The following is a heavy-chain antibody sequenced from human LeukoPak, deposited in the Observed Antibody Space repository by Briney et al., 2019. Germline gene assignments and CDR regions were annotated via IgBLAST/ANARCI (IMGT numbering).Heavy chain of an antibody. CDR3: ARAPTFCGADCSGYSWYFDL. J-gene: IGHJ2*01. CDR1: RFTFSSYS. D-gene: IGHD3-22*01. V-gene: IGHV3-21*01. CDR2: ISSSGSYI. Sequence: GGSLRLSCAASRFTFSSYSVTCVRQAPGKGLEWVSSISSSGSYIYYADTVKARFTISRDNAKNTLYLQMNRLRAEDTAVYYCARAPTFCGADCSGYSWYFDLWGRGILVTVSS.